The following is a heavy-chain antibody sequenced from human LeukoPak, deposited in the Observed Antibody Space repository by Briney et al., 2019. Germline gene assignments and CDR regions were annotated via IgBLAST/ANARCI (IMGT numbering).Heavy chain of an antibody. V-gene: IGHV4-59*08. Sequence: SETLSLTCTVSGGSISTYYWSWIRQPPGKGLEWIGYIYYTGSTNYNPSLKSRVTISVDTSKHQLFLRLTSVTAADTAVYYCARLGYSSSWLAVDYWGQGTLVTVSS. J-gene: IGHJ4*02. CDR3: ARLGYSSSWLAVDY. D-gene: IGHD6-13*01. CDR1: GGSISTYY. CDR2: IYYTGST.